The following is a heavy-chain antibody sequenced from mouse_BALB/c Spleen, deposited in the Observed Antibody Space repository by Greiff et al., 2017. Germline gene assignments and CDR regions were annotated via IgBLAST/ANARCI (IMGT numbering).Heavy chain of an antibody. Sequence: VHLVESGPGLVAPSQSLSITCTVSGFSLTNYGVHWVRQPPGKGLEWLGVIWAGGSTNYNSALMSRLSISKDNSKSQVFLKMNSLQTDDTAMYYCARDGNSGWFAYWGQGTLVTVSA. CDR3: ARDGNSGWFAY. CDR2: IWAGGST. V-gene: IGHV2-9*02. J-gene: IGHJ3*01. D-gene: IGHD2-1*01. CDR1: GFSLTNYG.